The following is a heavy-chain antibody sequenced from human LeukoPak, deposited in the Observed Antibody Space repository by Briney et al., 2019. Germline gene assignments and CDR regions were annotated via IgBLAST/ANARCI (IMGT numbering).Heavy chain of an antibody. J-gene: IGHJ3*02. CDR1: TYTFTNYG. Sequence: GASVKVSCKASTYTFTNYGISWVRQAPGQGLEWMGWISTYNGNTNYAQKFQDRVTMTTDTSTSTAYMELRSLTSDDTAVYYCARGSRGYSGYDPRKGDAFDIWGQGTMVTVSS. CDR2: ISTYNGNT. CDR3: ARGSRGYSGYDPRKGDAFDI. D-gene: IGHD5-12*01. V-gene: IGHV1-18*01.